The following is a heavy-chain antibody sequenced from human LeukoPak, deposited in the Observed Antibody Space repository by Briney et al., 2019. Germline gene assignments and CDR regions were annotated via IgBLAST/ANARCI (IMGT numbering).Heavy chain of an antibody. V-gene: IGHV3-23*01. CDR1: GFTFSSYA. CDR3: ARSGGGYYNYYMDV. CDR2: ISGSGGST. D-gene: IGHD3-10*01. J-gene: IGHJ6*03. Sequence: GGSLRLSCAASGFTFSSYAMSWVRQAPGKGLEWVSAISGSGGSTYYADSVKGRFTISRDNSKNTLYLQMGSLRAEDMAVYYCARSGGGYYNYYMDVWGKGTTVTVSS.